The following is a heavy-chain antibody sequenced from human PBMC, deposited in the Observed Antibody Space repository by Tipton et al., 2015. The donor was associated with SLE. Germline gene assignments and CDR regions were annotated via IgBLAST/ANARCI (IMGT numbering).Heavy chain of an antibody. D-gene: IGHD5-12*01. V-gene: IGHV4-39*07. CDR3: VRVEGAYDQYYFDS. CDR2: IDYSGSP. Sequence: TLSLTCTVSGGSISSSDHYWAWIRQPPGKGLEWLGSIDYSGSPYYNATLKSRVTMSVDTSKNQFSLKLSSVTAADTAVYYCVRVEGAYDQYYFDSWGQGTLVTVSS. CDR1: GGSISSSDHY. J-gene: IGHJ4*02.